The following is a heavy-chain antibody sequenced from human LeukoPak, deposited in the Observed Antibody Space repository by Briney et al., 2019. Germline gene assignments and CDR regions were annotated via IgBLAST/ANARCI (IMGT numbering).Heavy chain of an antibody. CDR3: ARGRAYGDEFDY. D-gene: IGHD4-17*01. CDR2: ISYDGDNE. CDR1: GFTFSNFA. V-gene: IGHV3-30-3*01. J-gene: IGHJ4*02. Sequence: GGSLRLSCAASGFTFSNFAMHWVRQAPGKGLEWVAVISYDGDNEYYADSVKGRFTISRDNSKNTLYLQMNSLRAEDTAVYYCARGRAYGDEFDYWGQGTLVTVSS.